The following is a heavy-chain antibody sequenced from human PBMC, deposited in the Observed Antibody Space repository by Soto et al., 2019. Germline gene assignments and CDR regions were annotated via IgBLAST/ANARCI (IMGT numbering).Heavy chain of an antibody. Sequence: QVQLVESGGGVVQPGRSLRLSCAASGFTFSSYGMHWVRQAPGKGLEWVAVISYDGSNKYYADSVKGRFTISRDNSKNTLYLQMNSLRAEDTAVYYCAKAPLARVGLDYWGQGTLVTVSS. J-gene: IGHJ4*02. D-gene: IGHD1-26*01. CDR3: AKAPLARVGLDY. V-gene: IGHV3-30*18. CDR1: GFTFSSYG. CDR2: ISYDGSNK.